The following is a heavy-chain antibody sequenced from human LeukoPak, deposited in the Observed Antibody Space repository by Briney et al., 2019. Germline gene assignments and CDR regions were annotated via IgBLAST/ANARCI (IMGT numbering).Heavy chain of an antibody. Sequence: PSETLSLTCAVYGGSFSGYYWSWIRQPPGKGLEWIGEINHSGSTNYSPSLKSRVTISVDTSKNQFSLKLSSVTAADTAVYYCARDGGLYGSGPMDVWGQGTTVTVSS. CDR1: GGSFSGYY. CDR2: INHSGST. J-gene: IGHJ6*02. V-gene: IGHV4-34*01. CDR3: ARDGGLYGSGPMDV. D-gene: IGHD3-10*01.